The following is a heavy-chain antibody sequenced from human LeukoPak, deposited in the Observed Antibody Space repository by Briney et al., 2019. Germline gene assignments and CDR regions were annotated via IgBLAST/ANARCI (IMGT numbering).Heavy chain of an antibody. Sequence: GASVKVSCMASGYTFTSYGISWVRQAPGQGLEWMGWISAYNGNTNYAQTLQGRVTMTTDTSTSTAYMELRSLRSDDTAVYYCARLRLGELSPTPDYYYYGMDVWGKGTTVTVSS. V-gene: IGHV1-18*04. CDR1: GYTFTSYG. CDR3: ARLRLGELSPTPDYYYYGMDV. J-gene: IGHJ6*04. CDR2: ISAYNGNT. D-gene: IGHD3-16*02.